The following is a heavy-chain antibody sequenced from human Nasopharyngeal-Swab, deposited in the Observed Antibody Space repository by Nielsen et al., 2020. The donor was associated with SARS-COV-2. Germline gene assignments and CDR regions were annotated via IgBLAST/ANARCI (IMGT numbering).Heavy chain of an antibody. CDR2: IYPGDSNT. D-gene: IGHD4-23*01. CDR3: ARQHTTVEWYFDY. CDR1: GYSFTSYW. V-gene: IGHV5-51*01. J-gene: IGHJ4*02. Sequence: GESLKISCKGSGYSFTSYWIGWVRQTPGKGLEWMGIIYPGDSNTRYSPSFQGQVTISADKSISTAYLQWSSLKASDTAMYYCARQHTTVEWYFDYWGQGTLVTVSS.